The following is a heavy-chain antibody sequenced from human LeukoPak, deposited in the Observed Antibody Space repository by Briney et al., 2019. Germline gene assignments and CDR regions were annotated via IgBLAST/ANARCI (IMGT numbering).Heavy chain of an antibody. CDR1: GFTFDDYG. CDR3: VKDAGIAPRPWYFDS. J-gene: IGHJ4*02. D-gene: IGHD6-6*01. Sequence: GGSLTLFRAPSGFTFDDYGLHWVRHVPGKGLEWVSGINYQSARFAADAVKGWFTISRDNAKSLLFLLMDRLRPEDSALYYCVKDAGIAPRPWYFDSWGQGTHVIVSS. V-gene: IGHV3-9*01. CDR2: INYQSARF.